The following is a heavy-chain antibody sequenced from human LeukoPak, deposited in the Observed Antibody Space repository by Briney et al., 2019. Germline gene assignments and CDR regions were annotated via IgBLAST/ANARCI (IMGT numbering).Heavy chain of an antibody. D-gene: IGHD5-12*01. V-gene: IGHV1-69*04. J-gene: IGHJ6*02. CDR3: ARVPSGYTPNANYYYGMDV. Sequence: ASVKVSCKASGGTFSRYAISWVRQAPGQGLEWMGRIIPIIGIVNYAQKFQGRVTITADKSTSTAYMELSSLRSEDPAVYSCARVPSGYTPNANYYYGMDVWGQGTTVTVSS. CDR1: GGTFSRYA. CDR2: IIPIIGIV.